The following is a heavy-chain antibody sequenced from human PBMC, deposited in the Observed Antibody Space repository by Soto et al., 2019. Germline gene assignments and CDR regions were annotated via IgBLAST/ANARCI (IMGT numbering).Heavy chain of an antibody. D-gene: IGHD3-16*01. J-gene: IGHJ1*01. Sequence: APVKVSCKASVYTFTSHAISWVRQAPGQGLEWMGWIYSDNGMTNXSKNLRGRVXVTTDTSTSTSXMELRXLRSDDSAGXYCARVGPWPAEYIQHWGQGTLVTVSS. CDR2: IYSDNGMT. V-gene: IGHV1-18*01. CDR1: VYTFTSHA. CDR3: ARVGPWPAEYIQH.